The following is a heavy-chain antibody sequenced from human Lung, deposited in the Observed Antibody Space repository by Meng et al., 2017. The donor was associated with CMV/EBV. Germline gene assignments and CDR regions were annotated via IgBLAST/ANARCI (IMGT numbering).Heavy chain of an antibody. J-gene: IGHJ4*02. Sequence: LTXXASGFTFGDYAMHWVRQVPGKGLEWVSGITYKSGSTGYADSVKGRFTISRDNARNSLYLQMNNLRAEDTALYYCAKDFYSTSLYYFDYWGQGTXVPVAS. D-gene: IGHD2-2*01. CDR2: ITYKSGST. CDR3: AKDFYSTSLYYFDY. V-gene: IGHV3-9*01. CDR1: GFTFGDYA.